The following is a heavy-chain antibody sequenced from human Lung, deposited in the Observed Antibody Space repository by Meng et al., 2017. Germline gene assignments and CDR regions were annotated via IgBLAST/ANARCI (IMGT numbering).Heavy chain of an antibody. CDR2: ISTYNGNT. D-gene: IGHD4-17*01. Sequence: QVQLVQSGAEVKKPGDSGKVSCKASGYTFIRYGISWVRQAPGQGLEWMGWISTYNGNTNYAQKFQGRVTMTTDTSTSTAYMELRSLRSDDTAVYYCAVMGLYGDYDNWYFDLWGRGTLVTVSS. J-gene: IGHJ2*01. V-gene: IGHV1-18*01. CDR1: GYTFIRYG. CDR3: AVMGLYGDYDNWYFDL.